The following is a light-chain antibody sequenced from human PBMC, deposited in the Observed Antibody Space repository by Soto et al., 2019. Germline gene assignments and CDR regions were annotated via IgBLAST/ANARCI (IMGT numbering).Light chain of an antibody. V-gene: IGKV3-11*01. CDR1: QSVSSY. Sequence: EIVLTQSPATLSLSPGERATLSCRASQSVSSYLAWYQQKPGQAPRLLIYDASNRATGIPARFSGSGSGTDFTRTISSLEPADFAVYYCQQRSNWPPITCGQGTLLEIK. CDR2: DAS. J-gene: IGKJ5*01. CDR3: QQRSNWPPIT.